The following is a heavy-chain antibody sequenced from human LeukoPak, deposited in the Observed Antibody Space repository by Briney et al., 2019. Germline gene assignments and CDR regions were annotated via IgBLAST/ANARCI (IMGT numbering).Heavy chain of an antibody. CDR2: INHSEST. D-gene: IGHD2-15*01. Sequence: SETLSLTCAVYGGSLSGYYWSWIRQPPGKGLEWIGEINHSESTNYNPSLKSRVTISVDTFKNQFSLRLSSVTAADTAVYYCAGVLVVGTTHNFDYWGQGTLVTVSS. CDR3: AGVLVVGTTHNFDY. J-gene: IGHJ4*02. CDR1: GGSLSGYY. V-gene: IGHV4-34*01.